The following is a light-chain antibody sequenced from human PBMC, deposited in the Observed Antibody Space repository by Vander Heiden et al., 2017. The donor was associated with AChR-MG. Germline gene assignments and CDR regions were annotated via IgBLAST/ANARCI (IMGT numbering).Light chain of an antibody. V-gene: IGLV1-51*01. CDR3: ETWDTSLSAVV. J-gene: IGLJ2*01. CDR1: SSNIENNY. CDR2: DND. Sequence: QSVLTQPPSVSAAPGQKVTISCSGSSSNIENNYVSWYQQLPGTAPKLLIYDNDKRPSGIPDRFSGSKSGTSATLGITGLQTGDEADYYCETWDTSLSAVVFGGGTKLTGL.